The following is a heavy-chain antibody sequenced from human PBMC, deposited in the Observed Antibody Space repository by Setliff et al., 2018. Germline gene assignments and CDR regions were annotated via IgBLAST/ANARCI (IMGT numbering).Heavy chain of an antibody. J-gene: IGHJ4*02. CDR2: ISSGSTTI. D-gene: IGHD6-19*01. CDR1: GLTFRNFG. Sequence: SCVVSGLTFRNFGMTWVRQAPGKGLEWLSKISSGSTTIYYADSVKGRFTISRDNAQNSLYLQMNNLRAEDTAVYFCARARSNGWEEPDYWGQGTLVTVSS. CDR3: ARARSNGWEEPDY. V-gene: IGHV3-48*01.